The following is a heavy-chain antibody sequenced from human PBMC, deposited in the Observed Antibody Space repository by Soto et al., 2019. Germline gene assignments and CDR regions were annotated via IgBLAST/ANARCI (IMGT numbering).Heavy chain of an antibody. D-gene: IGHD6-6*01. Sequence: GESLKISCKGSGYSFTSYWIGWVRQMPGKGLEWMGIIYPGDSDTRYSPSFQGQVTISADKSISTAYLQWSSLKASDTAMYYCARRGVAARPDYYGMDVWGQGTTVTISS. J-gene: IGHJ6*02. V-gene: IGHV5-51*01. CDR1: GYSFTSYW. CDR3: ARRGVAARPDYYGMDV. CDR2: IYPGDSDT.